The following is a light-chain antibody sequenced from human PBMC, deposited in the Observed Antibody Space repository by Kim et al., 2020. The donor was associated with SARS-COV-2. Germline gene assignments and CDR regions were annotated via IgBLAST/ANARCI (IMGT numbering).Light chain of an antibody. CDR3: QQYNNWPLT. CDR2: DTS. Sequence: VYPGERVTLSGRAGQIVSRNLAWYQQKPGQAPRLLIYDTSSRATGVPARFSGSGSETEFTLTISSLQSEDFAVYYCQQYNNWPLTFGGGTKVDIK. J-gene: IGKJ4*01. V-gene: IGKV3-15*01. CDR1: QIVSRN.